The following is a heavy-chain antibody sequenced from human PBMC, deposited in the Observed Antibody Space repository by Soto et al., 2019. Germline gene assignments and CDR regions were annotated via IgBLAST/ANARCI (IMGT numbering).Heavy chain of an antibody. Sequence: EVQLVESGGGLVQPGGSLRLSCAASGFTFSSYSMNWVRQARGKGLEWVSYISSSSSTIDYADSVKGRFTISRDNAKNSLYLQMNSMRAEDTAVYYCARVVRYPPRFDYWGQGTLVTVSS. D-gene: IGHD3-9*01. J-gene: IGHJ4*02. CDR2: ISSSSSTI. CDR3: ARVVRYPPRFDY. CDR1: GFTFSSYS. V-gene: IGHV3-48*01.